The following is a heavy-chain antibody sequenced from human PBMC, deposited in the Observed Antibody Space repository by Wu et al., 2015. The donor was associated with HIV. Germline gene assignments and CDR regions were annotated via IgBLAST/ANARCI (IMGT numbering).Heavy chain of an antibody. CDR1: GGSISSHY. V-gene: IGHV4-59*11. Sequence: QVQLRESGPGLVKPSETLSLTCTVSGGSISSHYWSWIRQPPGKGLEWIGYIYYSGSTNYNPSLKSRVTISVDTSKNQFSLKLSSVTAADTAVYYCARRSYGDDGNWYFDLWGRGTLVTVSS. CDR3: ARRSYGDDGNWYFDL. D-gene: IGHD4-17*01. CDR2: IYYSGST. J-gene: IGHJ2*01.